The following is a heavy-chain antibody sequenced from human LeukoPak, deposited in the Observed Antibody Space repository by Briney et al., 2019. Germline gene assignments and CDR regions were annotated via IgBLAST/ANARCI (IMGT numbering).Heavy chain of an antibody. CDR3: ARRSTYYYDSSGYYYFLDY. V-gene: IGHV5-51*01. D-gene: IGHD3-22*01. Sequence: GESLKISCKGSGYSFTSYWIGWVLQMPGKGLEWMVIIYPGDSDTRYSPSFQGQVTISADKSISTAYLQWSSLKASDTAMYYCARRSTYYYDSSGYYYFLDYWGQGTLVTVSS. CDR1: GYSFTSYW. J-gene: IGHJ4*02. CDR2: IYPGDSDT.